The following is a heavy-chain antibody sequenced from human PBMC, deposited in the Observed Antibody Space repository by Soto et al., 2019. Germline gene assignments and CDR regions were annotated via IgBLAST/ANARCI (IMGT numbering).Heavy chain of an antibody. D-gene: IGHD3-22*01. J-gene: IGHJ4*02. CDR3: ARDGGGGYYDSSGYVAV. CDR2: IYSDGKT. V-gene: IGHV3-53*02. Sequence: EVQLVETGGGLIQPGGSLRLSCAASGITASTNYMSWVRQAPGKGLEWVSVIYSDGKTYYADSVKGRFTISRDNSKNTVSLQMNSLRGEDTAVYYCARDGGGGYYDSSGYVAVWGQGTLVTVSS. CDR1: GITASTNY.